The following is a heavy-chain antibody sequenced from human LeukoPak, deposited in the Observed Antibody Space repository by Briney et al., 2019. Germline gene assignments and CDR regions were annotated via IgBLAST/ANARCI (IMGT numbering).Heavy chain of an antibody. V-gene: IGHV3-23*01. D-gene: IGHD3-9*01. J-gene: IGHJ4*02. Sequence: GGSLRLSCAASGFTFSSYGMSWVRQAPGKGLEWVSAISGSGGSTYYADSVKGRFTISRDNSKNTLYLQMNSLRAEDTAVYYCAKVQTLLRYFDWLPYFDYWGQGTLVTVSS. CDR1: GFTFSSYG. CDR2: ISGSGGST. CDR3: AKVQTLLRYFDWLPYFDY.